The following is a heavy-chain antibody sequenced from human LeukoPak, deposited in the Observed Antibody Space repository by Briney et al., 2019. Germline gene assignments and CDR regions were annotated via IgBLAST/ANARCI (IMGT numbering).Heavy chain of an antibody. J-gene: IGHJ4*02. D-gene: IGHD1-20*01. CDR1: GFTFSSYS. Sequence: TGGSLRLSCAASGFTFSSYSMNWVRQAPGKGLEWVSSISSSSSYIYYADSVKGRFTISRDDAKNSLYLQMNSLRAEDTAVYYCARDPRAYIPGTTDGGRGQGTLVTVSS. CDR3: ARDPRAYIPGTTDGG. CDR2: ISSSSSYI. V-gene: IGHV3-21*01.